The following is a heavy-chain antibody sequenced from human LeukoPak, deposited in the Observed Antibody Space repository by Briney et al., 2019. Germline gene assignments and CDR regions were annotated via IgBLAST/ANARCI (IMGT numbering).Heavy chain of an antibody. Sequence: GGSLRLSCAASGFTFSSFWMSWVRQAPGKRLEWVANIKQDGSEKYYIDSVKGRFTISRDNAKKSLDLEMNSLRAEDTALYYCATTGHSSSWYYFDYWGRGTLVTVSS. D-gene: IGHD6-13*01. V-gene: IGHV3-7*01. CDR1: GFTFSSFW. CDR3: ATTGHSSSWYYFDY. CDR2: IKQDGSEK. J-gene: IGHJ4*02.